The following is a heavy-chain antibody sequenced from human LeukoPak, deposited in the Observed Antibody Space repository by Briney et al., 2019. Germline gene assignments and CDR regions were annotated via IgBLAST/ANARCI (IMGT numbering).Heavy chain of an antibody. CDR3: ARDNYGAEEGIGSSLVWLDP. Sequence: SVKVSCKASGGTFSSYAISWVRQAPGQGLEWMGGIIPIFGTANYAQKFQGRVTITTDESTSTAYMELSSLRSEDTAVYYCARDNYGAEEGIGSSLVWLDPWGQGTLVTVSS. CDR1: GGTFSSYA. J-gene: IGHJ5*02. CDR2: IIPIFGTA. V-gene: IGHV1-69*05. D-gene: IGHD6-13*01.